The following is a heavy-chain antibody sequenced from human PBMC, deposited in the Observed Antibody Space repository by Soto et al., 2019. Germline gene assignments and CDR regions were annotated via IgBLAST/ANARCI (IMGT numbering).Heavy chain of an antibody. J-gene: IGHJ4*02. V-gene: IGHV1-69*13. CDR2: IIPIFGTA. CDR1: GGTFSSYA. D-gene: IGHD1-26*01. Sequence: SVKVSCKAPGGTFSSYAISWVRQAPGQGLEWMGGIIPIFGTANYAQKFQGRVTITADESTSTAYMELSSLRSEDTAVYYCARGSGSYLSNSYFDYWGQGTLLTVSS. CDR3: ARGSGSYLSNSYFDY.